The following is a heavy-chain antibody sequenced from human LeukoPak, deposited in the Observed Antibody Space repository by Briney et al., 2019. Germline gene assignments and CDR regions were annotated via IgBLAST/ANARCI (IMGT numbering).Heavy chain of an antibody. CDR2: ISGSGGST. J-gene: IGHJ4*02. V-gene: IGHV3-23*01. Sequence: PGGSLRLSCAASGFTFSNYAMHWVRQAPGKGLEWVSAISGSGGSTCYADSVKGRFTISRDNSKNTLYLQMNSLRAEDTAVYYCAKQLGATIVLIYFDYWGQGTLVTVSS. D-gene: IGHD3-22*01. CDR3: AKQLGATIVLIYFDY. CDR1: GFTFSNYA.